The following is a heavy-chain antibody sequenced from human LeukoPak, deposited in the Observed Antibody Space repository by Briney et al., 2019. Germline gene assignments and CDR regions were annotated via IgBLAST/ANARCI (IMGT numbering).Heavy chain of an antibody. V-gene: IGHV3-30*18. D-gene: IGHD4-17*01. Sequence: PGRSLRLSCAASGFTFSSYGMHWVRQAPGKGLEWVAVISYDGSNKYYADSVKGRFTISRDNSKNTLYLQMNSLSAEDTAVYYCAKDDYGEGGYYYYYYGMDVWGKGTTVTVSS. CDR2: ISYDGSNK. CDR3: AKDDYGEGGYYYYYYGMDV. J-gene: IGHJ6*04. CDR1: GFTFSSYG.